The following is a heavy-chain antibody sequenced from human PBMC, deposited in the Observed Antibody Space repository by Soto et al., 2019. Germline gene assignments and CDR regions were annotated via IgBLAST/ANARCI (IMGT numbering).Heavy chain of an antibody. V-gene: IGHV3-23*01. J-gene: IGHJ4*02. CDR2: ISGSGGST. Sequence: GGSLRLSCAASGFTFSSYAMSWVRQAPGKGLEWVSAISGSGGSTYYADSVKGRFTISRDNSKNTLYLQMNSLRAEDTAVYSCAKCRALSSTSCYAGHLGYWGQGTLVSVSS. CDR1: GFTFSSYA. D-gene: IGHD2-2*01. CDR3: AKCRALSSTSCYAGHLGY.